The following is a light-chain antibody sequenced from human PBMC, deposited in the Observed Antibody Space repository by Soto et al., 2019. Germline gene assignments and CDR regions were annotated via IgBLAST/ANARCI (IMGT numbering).Light chain of an antibody. Sequence: QSALTQPASVSGSPGQSITISCTGTSSDVGGYNYVSWYQLHPGKAPKRIMYEVSHRPSGASNHFSGYKSGNTASLTISGLQAEDEADYYCSAYTSTSTPCVFGTGTKVTVL. V-gene: IGLV2-14*01. CDR2: EVS. CDR3: SAYTSTSTPCV. CDR1: SSDVGGYNY. J-gene: IGLJ1*01.